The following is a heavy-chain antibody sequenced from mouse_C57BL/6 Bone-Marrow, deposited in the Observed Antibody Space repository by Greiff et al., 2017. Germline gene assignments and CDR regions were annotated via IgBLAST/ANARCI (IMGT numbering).Heavy chain of an antibody. D-gene: IGHD4-1*01. Sequence: VTLQESGPGLVAPSQSLSITCTVSGFSLTSYAISWVSQPPGQGLEWLGVIWTGRGPHYPYALKSSMSISTDKTKSNIFLNMNSLQTDDTSSYYCARKGRWDRYFDVWGTGTTVTVSS. V-gene: IGHV2-9-1*01. CDR2: IWTGRGP. CDR1: GFSLTSYA. CDR3: ARKGRWDRYFDV. J-gene: IGHJ1*03.